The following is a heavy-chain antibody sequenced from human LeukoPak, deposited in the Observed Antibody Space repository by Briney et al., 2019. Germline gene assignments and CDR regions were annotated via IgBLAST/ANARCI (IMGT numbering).Heavy chain of an antibody. J-gene: IGHJ3*02. Sequence: ASVKVSCKAFGYTFTNYYIHWVRQAPGQGLEWMGRINPNTGGTNYVQKFQGRVTMTRDTSISTAYMELSRLRSDDTAIYFCATNIQENAFDIWGQGTMVTVSS. D-gene: IGHD2-8*01. CDR3: ATNIQENAFDI. V-gene: IGHV1-2*06. CDR1: GYTFTNYY. CDR2: INPNTGGT.